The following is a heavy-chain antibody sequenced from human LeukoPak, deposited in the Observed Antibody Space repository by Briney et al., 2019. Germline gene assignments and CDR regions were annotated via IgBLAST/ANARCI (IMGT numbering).Heavy chain of an antibody. Sequence: GGSLRLSCAASGFTFSVYGMHWVRQAPGKGLEWVAVVSYDGSNKYYADSVKGRFTISRDNSKNTLYLQMNSLRAEDTAVYYCAKDLWHYYDSSGYFPNWGQGTLVTVSS. D-gene: IGHD3-22*01. J-gene: IGHJ4*02. V-gene: IGHV3-30*18. CDR1: GFTFSVYG. CDR2: VSYDGSNK. CDR3: AKDLWHYYDSSGYFPN.